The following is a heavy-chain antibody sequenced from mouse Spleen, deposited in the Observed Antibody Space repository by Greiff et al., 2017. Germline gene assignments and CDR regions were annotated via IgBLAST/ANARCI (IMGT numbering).Heavy chain of an antibody. Sequence: EVQGVESGGGLVKPGGSLKLSCAASGFTFSSYAMSWVRQTPEKRLEWVASISSGGSTYYPDSVKGQVTISRDNAKSILYMQMSSLRSEDTAMYYCARGRIRGFDYWGQGTSLTVSS. CDR1: GFTFSSYA. CDR3: ARGRIRGFDY. J-gene: IGHJ2*02. V-gene: IGHV5-6-5*01. CDR2: ISSGGST.